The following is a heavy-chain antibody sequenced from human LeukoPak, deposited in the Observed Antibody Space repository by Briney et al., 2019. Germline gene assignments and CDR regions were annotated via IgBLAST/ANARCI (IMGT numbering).Heavy chain of an antibody. CDR2: INPGDSDT. J-gene: IGHJ4*02. D-gene: IGHD2-21*01. CDR1: GNSIKNYW. V-gene: IGHV5-51*04. Sequence: GGSLKISWKGFGNSIKNYWINWLRQMPGEGLEWMGIINPGDSDTRYYPSLQGLAPISADKPINTAYLQWRNLKATDTCMNYCARGDFGDNCYSPLFDDWGQGTLVTV. CDR3: ARGDFGDNCYSPLFDD.